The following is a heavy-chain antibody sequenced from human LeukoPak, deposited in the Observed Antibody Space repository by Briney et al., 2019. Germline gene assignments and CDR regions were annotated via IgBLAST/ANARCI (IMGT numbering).Heavy chain of an antibody. Sequence: ASVKVSCKASGYTFTSYGISWVRQAPGQGLEWMGWINPNSGGTNYAQKFQGRVTMTRDTSISTAYMELSRLRSDDTAVYYCARDPNYDFWSGYYKYFQHWGQGTLVTVSS. CDR3: ARDPNYDFWSGYYKYFQH. V-gene: IGHV1-2*02. CDR2: INPNSGGT. J-gene: IGHJ1*01. D-gene: IGHD3-3*01. CDR1: GYTFTSYG.